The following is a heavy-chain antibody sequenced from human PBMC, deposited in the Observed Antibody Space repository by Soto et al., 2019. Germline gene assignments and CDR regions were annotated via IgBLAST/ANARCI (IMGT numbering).Heavy chain of an antibody. CDR3: ASQVPTDSSRVSYYYGMDV. CDR1: GFTFRSYW. D-gene: IGHD2-2*01. CDR2: IKQDGGDK. V-gene: IGHV3-7*01. J-gene: IGHJ6*02. Sequence: GSLRLSCAASGFTFRSYWMSWVRQVPGKGLGWVGNIKQDGGDKYYVGSVKGRFTISRDNAKNSLYLQMNSLRVEDTAIYYCASQVPTDSSRVSYYYGMDVWGPRNTVPVSS.